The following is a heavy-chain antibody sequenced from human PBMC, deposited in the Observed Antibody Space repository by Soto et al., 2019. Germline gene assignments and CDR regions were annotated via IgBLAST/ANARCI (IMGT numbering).Heavy chain of an antibody. CDR1: GGTFGSQG. Sequence: SVKVSCTASGGTFGSQGITWVRQAPGQGLEWMGGFIAMLGTPTYAKKVQGRATISADESLTSSYLELRSLRSEDTGVYFCARGAMANFDYWGQGTVVTVSS. CDR2: FIAMLGTP. J-gene: IGHJ4*02. V-gene: IGHV1-69*13. CDR3: ARGAMANFDY. D-gene: IGHD5-18*01.